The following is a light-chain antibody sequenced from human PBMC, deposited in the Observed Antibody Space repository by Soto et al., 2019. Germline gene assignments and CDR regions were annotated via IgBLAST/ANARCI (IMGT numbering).Light chain of an antibody. V-gene: IGKV3-15*01. CDR2: GES. J-gene: IGKJ1*01. CDR1: QGVRNN. CDR3: QQYYNWWT. Sequence: EIVIRQSPAPVSVSPGKKAPLSGRASQGVRNNLAWYKKKPGQAPRLLFYGESTRATVIPARFSGSGSGTKFTLTISSLQSEDFAFYYCQQYYNWWTVGQGTRVDIK.